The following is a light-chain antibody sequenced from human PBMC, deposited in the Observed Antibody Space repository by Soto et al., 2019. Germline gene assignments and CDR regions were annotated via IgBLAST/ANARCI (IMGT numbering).Light chain of an antibody. V-gene: IGKV3-20*01. J-gene: IGKJ4*01. CDR3: QQYGSSPRT. CDR2: AAS. CDR1: QSLSSNF. Sequence: PGEGATLSCRASQSLSSNFLAWYQQRPGQAPRLLIYAASSRATGIPDRFSGGGSGTDFTLTIRRLEPEDFAVYYCQQYGSSPRTFGGGTKVEIK.